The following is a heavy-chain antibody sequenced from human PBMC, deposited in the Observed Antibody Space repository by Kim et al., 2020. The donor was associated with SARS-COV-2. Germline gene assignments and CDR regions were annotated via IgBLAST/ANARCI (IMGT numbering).Heavy chain of an antibody. D-gene: IGHD3-22*01. J-gene: IGHJ6*03. Sequence: GGSLRLSCAASGFTFSSYGMHWVRQAPGKGLEWVAVISYDGSNKYYADSVKGRFTISRDNSKNTLYLQMNSLRAEDTAVYYCAKDARYYDSSGVWLPPADYYYYMDVWGKGTTVTVSS. CDR3: AKDARYYDSSGVWLPPADYYYYMDV. V-gene: IGHV3-30*18. CDR2: ISYDGSNK. CDR1: GFTFSSYG.